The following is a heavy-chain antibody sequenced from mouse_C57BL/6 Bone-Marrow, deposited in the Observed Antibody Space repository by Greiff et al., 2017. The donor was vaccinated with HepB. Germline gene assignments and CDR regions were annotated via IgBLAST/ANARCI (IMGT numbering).Heavy chain of an antibody. V-gene: IGHV1-81*01. D-gene: IGHD1-1*01. CDR2: IYPRSGNT. J-gene: IGHJ4*01. CDR3: ASKVFTTVVAEYAMDY. Sequence: QVQLQQSGAELARPGASVKLSCKASGYTFTSYGISWVKQSTGQGLEWIGEIYPRSGNTYYNEKFKGKATLTADKSSSTAYMELRSLTSEDSAVYFCASKVFTTVVAEYAMDYWGQGTSVTVSS. CDR1: GYTFTSYG.